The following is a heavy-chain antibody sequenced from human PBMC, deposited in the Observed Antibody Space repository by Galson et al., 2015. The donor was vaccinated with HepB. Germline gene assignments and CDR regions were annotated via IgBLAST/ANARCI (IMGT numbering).Heavy chain of an antibody. J-gene: IGHJ4*02. CDR3: ATRAAAAGRPFDY. CDR1: GYTLTELS. Sequence: SVKVSCKVSGYTLTELSMHWVRQAPGKGLEWMGGFDPEDGETIYAQKFQGRVTMTEDTSTDTAYMELSSLRSEDTAVYYCATRAAAAGRPFDYWRQGTLVTVSS. D-gene: IGHD6-13*01. V-gene: IGHV1-24*01. CDR2: FDPEDGET.